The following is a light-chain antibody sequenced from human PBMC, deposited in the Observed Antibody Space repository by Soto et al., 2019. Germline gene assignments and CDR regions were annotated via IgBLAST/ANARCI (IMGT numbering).Light chain of an antibody. CDR3: QQRSNWIT. CDR2: GAS. CDR1: QSVSSSY. Sequence: ETVMTQAPGTLSVSPGESATLSCRASQSVSSSYLAWYQQKPGQAPRLLIYGASRRATGIPDRFSGSGSGTDFTLTISSLEPEDFAVYYCQQRSNWITFGQGTRLEIK. J-gene: IGKJ5*01. V-gene: IGKV3D-20*02.